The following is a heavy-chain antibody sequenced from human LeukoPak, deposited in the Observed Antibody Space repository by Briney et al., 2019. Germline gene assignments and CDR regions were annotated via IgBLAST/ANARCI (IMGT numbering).Heavy chain of an antibody. D-gene: IGHD1-26*01. V-gene: IGHV4-4*07. CDR2: IYTSGST. CDR3: ARFRGVGANPSGDAFDI. J-gene: IGHJ3*02. Sequence: SETLSLTCTVSGGSISSYYWSWIRQPAGKGLEWIGRIYTSGSTNYNPSLKSRVTMSVDTSKNQFSLKLSSVTAADTAVYYCARFRGVGANPSGDAFDIWGQGTMVTVSS. CDR1: GGSISSYY.